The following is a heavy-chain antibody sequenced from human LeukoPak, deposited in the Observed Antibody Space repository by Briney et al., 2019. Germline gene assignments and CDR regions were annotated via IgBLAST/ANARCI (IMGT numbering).Heavy chain of an antibody. D-gene: IGHD6-19*01. V-gene: IGHV3-48*01. CDR3: ARPLLYGSGWYGWDDY. Sequence: GGSLRLSCAASGFTFSSYSMNWVRQAPGKGLEWVSYISSSSSTIYYADSVKGRFTISRDNAKNSLYLQMNSLRAEDTAVYYCARPLLYGSGWYGWDDYWGQGTLVTVSS. CDR2: ISSSSSTI. J-gene: IGHJ4*02. CDR1: GFTFSSYS.